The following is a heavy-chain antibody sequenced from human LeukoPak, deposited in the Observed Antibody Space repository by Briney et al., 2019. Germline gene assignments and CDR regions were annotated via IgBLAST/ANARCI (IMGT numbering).Heavy chain of an antibody. CDR1: GGSISSSSYY. Sequence: PSETLSLTCTVSGGSISSSSYYWGWIRQPPRKGLEWSGSIYYNGTTYYNPSLKSRVTISVDTSKNQFSLKLSSVTAADTAVYYCARHRSRKNHIVVVVAASTSGAYDYWGQGTLVTVSS. J-gene: IGHJ4*02. D-gene: IGHD2-15*01. CDR3: ARHRSRKNHIVVVVAASTSGAYDY. V-gene: IGHV4-39*01. CDR2: IYYNGTT.